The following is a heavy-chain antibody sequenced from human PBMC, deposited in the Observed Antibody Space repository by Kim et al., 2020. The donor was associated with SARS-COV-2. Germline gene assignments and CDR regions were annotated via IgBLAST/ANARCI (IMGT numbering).Heavy chain of an antibody. V-gene: IGHV4-59*08. D-gene: IGHD3-9*01. CDR3: ASHLRFSVTFYILAD. CDR2: VDYTGTA. Sequence: SETLSLTCTVSGGSLTTNYWTWIRQSPERGLEWIACVDYTGTAVYNPPLRSRVTLSVDTSKNQFSLKLRSVTAADTPTYFFASHLRFSVTFYILADWGQG. J-gene: IGHJ1*01. CDR1: GGSLTTNY.